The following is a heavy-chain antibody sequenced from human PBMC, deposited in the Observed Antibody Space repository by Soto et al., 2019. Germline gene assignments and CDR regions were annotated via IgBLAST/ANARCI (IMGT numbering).Heavy chain of an antibody. CDR3: ARTAAAGKYYYGVDV. J-gene: IGHJ6*02. Sequence: LGESLKISCKGSGYSFTSYWIGWVRQMPGKGLEWMGIIYPGDSDTRYSPSFQGQVTISADKSISTAYLQWSSLKASDTAMYYCARTAAAGKYYYGVDVWGQGTTVTGSS. D-gene: IGHD6-13*01. CDR1: GYSFTSYW. V-gene: IGHV5-51*01. CDR2: IYPGDSDT.